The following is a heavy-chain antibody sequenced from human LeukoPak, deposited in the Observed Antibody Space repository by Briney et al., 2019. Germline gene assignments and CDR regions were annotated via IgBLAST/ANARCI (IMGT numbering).Heavy chain of an antibody. V-gene: IGHV1-24*01. CDR3: ATSKSSTGTTAWDAFDI. CDR1: GYTLTELS. D-gene: IGHD1-7*01. Sequence: GASVKVSCKVSGYTLTELSMHWVRRAPGKGLEWMGGFDPEDGETIYAQKFQGRVTMTEDTSTDTAYMELSSLRSEDTAVYYCATSKSSTGTTAWDAFDIWGQGTMVTVSS. J-gene: IGHJ3*02. CDR2: FDPEDGET.